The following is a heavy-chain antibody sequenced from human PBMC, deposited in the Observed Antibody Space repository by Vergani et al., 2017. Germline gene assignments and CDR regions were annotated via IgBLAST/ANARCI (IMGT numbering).Heavy chain of an antibody. CDR3: AKGIYDFWSGYDYYYMDV. Sequence: QVQLVESGGGVVQPGRSLRLSCAASGFTFSSYGMHWVRQAPGKGLEWVAVISYDGSNKYYADSVKGRFTISRDNSKNTLYLQMNSLRAEDTAVYYCAKGIYDFWSGYDYYYMDVWGKXP. CDR1: GFTFSSYG. J-gene: IGHJ6*03. CDR2: ISYDGSNK. V-gene: IGHV3-30*18. D-gene: IGHD3-3*01.